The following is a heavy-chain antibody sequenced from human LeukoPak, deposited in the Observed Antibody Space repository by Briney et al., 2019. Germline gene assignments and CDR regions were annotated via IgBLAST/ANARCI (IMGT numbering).Heavy chain of an antibody. J-gene: IGHJ6*03. CDR3: ARVPHYYDILTGYPYYYYMDV. Sequence: PSETLSLTCTVSGGSISSSSYYWGWVRQPRGKGREWIGSIYYSGSTYYNPSRKSGFTISVDTSKNQFSLKLSSVTAADTAVYYCARVPHYYDILTGYPYYYYMDVWGKGTTVTVSS. D-gene: IGHD3-9*01. V-gene: IGHV4-39*07. CDR1: GGSISSSSYY. CDR2: IYYSGST.